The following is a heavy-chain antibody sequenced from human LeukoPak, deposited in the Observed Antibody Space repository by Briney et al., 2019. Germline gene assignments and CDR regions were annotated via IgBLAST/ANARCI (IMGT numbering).Heavy chain of an antibody. J-gene: IGHJ6*02. D-gene: IGHD2-15*01. CDR1: GGTFSIYA. V-gene: IGHV1-69*01. CDR3: ARVAGYCSGGSCYYYGMDV. CDR2: IIPIFGTA. Sequence: ASVKVSCKASGGTFSIYAISWVRQAPGQGLEWMGGIIPIFGTANYAQKFQGRVTITADESTSTAYMELSSLRSEDTAVYCCARVAGYCSGGSCYYYGMDVWGQGTTVTVSS.